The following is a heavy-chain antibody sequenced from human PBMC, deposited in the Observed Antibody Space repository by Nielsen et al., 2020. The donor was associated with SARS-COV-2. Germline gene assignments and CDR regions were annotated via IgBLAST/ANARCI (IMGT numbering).Heavy chain of an antibody. J-gene: IGHJ4*02. V-gene: IGHV3-23*03. D-gene: IGHD6-13*01. CDR2: IWRGRSST. CDR1: GFTFSSQA. Sequence: GESLKISCAASGFTFSSQAISWVRQAPGKGLEWVSIIWRGRSSTYYAHSVRGRFTISRDNSESKVYLQMNSLRVDDTAVYYCATSGYSSSWTAVDYWGQGTLVTVSS. CDR3: ATSGYSSSWTAVDY.